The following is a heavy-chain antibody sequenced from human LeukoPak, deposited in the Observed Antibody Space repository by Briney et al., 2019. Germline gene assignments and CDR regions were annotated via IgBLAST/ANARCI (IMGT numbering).Heavy chain of an antibody. V-gene: IGHV3-7*01. CDR3: ARAVFGVVIKYYYYMDV. J-gene: IGHJ6*03. Sequence: GGSLRLSCAASGFTFSSYWMSWVRQAPGKGLEGVANIKQDGSEKYYVDSVKGRFTISRDNAKNSLYLQMNSLRAEDTAVYYCARAVFGVVIKYYYYMDVWGKGTTVTVSS. CDR1: GFTFSSYW. D-gene: IGHD3-3*01. CDR2: IKQDGSEK.